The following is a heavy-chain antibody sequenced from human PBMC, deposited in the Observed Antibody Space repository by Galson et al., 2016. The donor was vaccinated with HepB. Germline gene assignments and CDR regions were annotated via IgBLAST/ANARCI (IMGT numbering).Heavy chain of an antibody. D-gene: IGHD5/OR15-5a*01. V-gene: IGHV4-61*08. Sequence: SETLFLTCTVSGGSVSSGDFYWNWFRQPPGRGLEWFGCIYFTWTTNYNPSLELRFTMPVDTSKNQVSLNLKAVTAADTAIYYCARDPIGVSASYADYCGLGTLATVSS. CDR1: GGSVSSGDFY. CDR2: IYFTWTT. J-gene: IGHJ4*02. CDR3: ARDPIGVSASYADY.